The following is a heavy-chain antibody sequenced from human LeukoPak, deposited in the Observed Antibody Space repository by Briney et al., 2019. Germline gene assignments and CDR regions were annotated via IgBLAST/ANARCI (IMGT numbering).Heavy chain of an antibody. Sequence: GGSLRLSCAASGFTFSSYGMHWVRQAPGKGLEWVAVISYDGSNKYYADSVKGRFTISRDNSKNTLYLQMNSLRAEDTAVYYCAKDAGYCTNGVCYTPFDYWGQGTLVTDSS. CDR3: AKDAGYCTNGVCYTPFDY. J-gene: IGHJ4*02. V-gene: IGHV3-30*18. CDR2: ISYDGSNK. D-gene: IGHD2-8*01. CDR1: GFTFSSYG.